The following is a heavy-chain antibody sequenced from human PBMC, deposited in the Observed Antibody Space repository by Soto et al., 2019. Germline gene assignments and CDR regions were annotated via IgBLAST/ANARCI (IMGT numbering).Heavy chain of an antibody. CDR1: GYTFTSYG. D-gene: IGHD1-26*01. CDR3: ARDGRYSGSYGGYYFDS. CDR2: ISANTGNT. Sequence: QVQLVQSGAEVKKPGASVKVSCKASGYTFTSYGISWVRQAPGQGLEWMGWISANTGNTNFAQKLQGRVTMTTDTSTSTAYMELRSLRSDDTAVYYCARDGRYSGSYGGYYFDSWGQGTLVTVSS. V-gene: IGHV1-18*01. J-gene: IGHJ4*02.